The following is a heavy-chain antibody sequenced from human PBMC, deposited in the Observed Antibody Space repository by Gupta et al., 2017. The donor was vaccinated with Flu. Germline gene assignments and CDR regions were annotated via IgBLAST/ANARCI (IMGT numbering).Heavy chain of an antibody. V-gene: IGHV3-23*01. Sequence: SGFTFISYAMTWVRQAPGKGLEWVSGISAGGESTYYADSVKGRFTISRDNSKNTLYLQMNSLRAEDTAVYFCATHQFYFDYCGQGTLLTVSS. J-gene: IGHJ4*02. CDR2: ISAGGEST. CDR3: ATHQFYFDY. CDR1: GFTFISYA.